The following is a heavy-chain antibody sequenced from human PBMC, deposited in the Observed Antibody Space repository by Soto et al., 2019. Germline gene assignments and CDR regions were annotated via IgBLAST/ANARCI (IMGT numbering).Heavy chain of an antibody. J-gene: IGHJ4*02. D-gene: IGHD1-26*01. Sequence: SVTLSLTCAVSGGSISSSSNYWGWIRQPPGKGLEWIGSIYYSGSTYYNPSLKSRVTISVDTSKNQFSLKLSSVTAADTAVYYCARESGSYPGAFDYWGQGTLVTVSS. CDR3: ARESGSYPGAFDY. V-gene: IGHV4-39*02. CDR2: IYYSGST. CDR1: GGSISSSSNY.